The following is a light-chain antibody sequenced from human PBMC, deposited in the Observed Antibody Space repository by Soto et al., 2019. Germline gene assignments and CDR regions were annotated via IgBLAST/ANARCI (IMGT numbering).Light chain of an antibody. V-gene: IGKV3-20*01. Sequence: LKQSPGTLSLSKGERATLSCRASQSVNSNSLAWYQQKPGQAPRVFIYGASTRATGIPDRFSGSGSGTDFTLTISRLEPEDFAGYYCQQPGMSLITFCQVGLLENK. CDR3: QQPGMSLIT. CDR1: QSVNSNS. CDR2: GAS. J-gene: IGKJ5*01.